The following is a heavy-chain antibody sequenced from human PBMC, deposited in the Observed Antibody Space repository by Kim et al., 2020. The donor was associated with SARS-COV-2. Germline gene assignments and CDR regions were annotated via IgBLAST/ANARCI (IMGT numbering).Heavy chain of an antibody. CDR1: GGSFSGYY. V-gene: IGHV4-34*01. D-gene: IGHD2-2*01. CDR2: INHSGST. CDR3: ARGYKSSYCSSTSCGPHDY. J-gene: IGHJ4*02. Sequence: SETLSLTCAVYGGSFSGYYWSWIRQPPGKGLEWIGEINHSGSTNYNPSLKSRVTISVDTSKNQFSLKLSSVTAADSAVYYCARGYKSSYCSSTSCGPHDYWGQGTLVTVSS.